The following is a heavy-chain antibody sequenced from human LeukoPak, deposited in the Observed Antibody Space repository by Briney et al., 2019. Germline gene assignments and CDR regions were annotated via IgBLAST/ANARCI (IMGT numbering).Heavy chain of an antibody. CDR1: GFPFDKCG. Sequence: PGGSLRLSCAASGFPFDKCGMHWVRQAPGKGLEWVAFVRYIPNDKYYADSVKGRFTISRDNSKKMVYLEMNSLRVEDTAVYHCVRNGEFCNSNSCGDYWGQGTLVSVSS. J-gene: IGHJ4*02. CDR3: VRNGEFCNSNSCGDY. V-gene: IGHV3-30*02. CDR2: VRYIPNDK. D-gene: IGHD2-2*01.